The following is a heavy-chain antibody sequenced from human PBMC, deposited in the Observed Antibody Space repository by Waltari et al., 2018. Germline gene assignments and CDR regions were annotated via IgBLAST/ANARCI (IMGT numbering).Heavy chain of an antibody. Sequence: EVQLVESGGGLVQPGGSLRLSCAASGFTFSSYWMSWVRQAPWTGLEWVGTIKQDGSEKYYVDAVKGRFTISRDNAKNSLYLQMNSLRAEDTAVYYCARDDSEYCSGGSCFSSGYYYYGMDVWGQGTTVTVSS. J-gene: IGHJ6*02. D-gene: IGHD2-15*01. CDR1: GFTFSSYW. V-gene: IGHV3-7*01. CDR2: IKQDGSEK. CDR3: ARDDSEYCSGGSCFSSGYYYYGMDV.